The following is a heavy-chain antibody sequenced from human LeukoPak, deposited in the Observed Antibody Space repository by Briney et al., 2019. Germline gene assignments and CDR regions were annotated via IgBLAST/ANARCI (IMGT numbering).Heavy chain of an antibody. D-gene: IGHD3-3*01. CDR3: AGFWSGYSRGFDY. V-gene: IGHV1-69*05. Sequence: PVKVSCKASGGTFSSYAISWVRQAPGQGLEWMGGIIPIFGTANYAQKFQGRVTITTDESTSTAYMELSSLRSEDTAVYYCAGFWSGYSRGFDYWGQGTLITVSS. J-gene: IGHJ4*02. CDR1: GGTFSSYA. CDR2: IIPIFGTA.